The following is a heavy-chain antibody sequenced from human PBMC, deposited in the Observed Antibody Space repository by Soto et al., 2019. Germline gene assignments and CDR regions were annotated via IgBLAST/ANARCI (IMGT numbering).Heavy chain of an antibody. CDR3: AREYSNSPEAFDS. CDR2: IYYSGST. J-gene: IGHJ4*02. Sequence: SETLSLTCDIYGGSFSDDYWSWIRQAPGKGLEWIGHIYYSGSTNYKASLESRVTISVDTSRTQFSLKLSSVTAADTALFYCAREYSNSPEAFDSWGQGALVTVSS. D-gene: IGHD6-6*01. CDR1: GGSFSDDY. V-gene: IGHV4-34*01.